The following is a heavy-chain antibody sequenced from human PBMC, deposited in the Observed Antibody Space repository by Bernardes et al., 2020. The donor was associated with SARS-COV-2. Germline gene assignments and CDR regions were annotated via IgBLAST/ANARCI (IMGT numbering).Heavy chain of an antibody. CDR1: GGSVSFNY. CDR3: ARDPGTGEFDY. Sequence: SETLSLTCTVSGGSVSFNYWSWIRQPPGKGLQWIGYVYDSGNTNYNPSLKSRVTISVDTSKNQFSLNLNSVTPADTAVYYCARDPGTGEFDYWGQGTLVTVPS. J-gene: IGHJ4*02. D-gene: IGHD1-1*01. CDR2: VYDSGNT. V-gene: IGHV4-59*02.